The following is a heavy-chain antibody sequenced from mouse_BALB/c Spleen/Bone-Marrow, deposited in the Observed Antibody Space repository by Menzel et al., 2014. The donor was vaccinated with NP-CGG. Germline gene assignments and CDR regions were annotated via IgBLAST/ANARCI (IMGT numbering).Heavy chain of an antibody. CDR2: IDPANGNT. CDR1: GFNIKDTY. Sequence: VQLKQSGAELVKPGASVKLSRTASGFNIKDTYMHWVKQRPEQGLEWIGRIDPANGNTKYDPKFQGKATITADTSSNTAYLQLSSLTSEDTAVYYCASYYYGLYFDYWGQGTTLTVSS. J-gene: IGHJ2*01. V-gene: IGHV14-3*02. D-gene: IGHD1-1*01. CDR3: ASYYYGLYFDY.